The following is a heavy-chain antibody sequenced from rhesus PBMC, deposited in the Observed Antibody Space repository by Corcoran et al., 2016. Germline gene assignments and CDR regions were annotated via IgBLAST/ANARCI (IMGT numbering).Heavy chain of an antibody. V-gene: IGHV3-110*02. CDR3: ARLSDDYGYYSY. Sequence: EVQLVESGGGLVQPGGSLRLSCAASGFTFSDHYMDWVRQAPGKGLEWVSSISSGSGSTTLYPDSVKGRFTISRDNAKNTVYLQMNSLRAEDTAVYYCARLSDDYGYYSYWGQGVLVTVSS. D-gene: IGHD3-9*01. CDR2: ISSGSGSTT. J-gene: IGHJ4*01. CDR1: GFTFSDHY.